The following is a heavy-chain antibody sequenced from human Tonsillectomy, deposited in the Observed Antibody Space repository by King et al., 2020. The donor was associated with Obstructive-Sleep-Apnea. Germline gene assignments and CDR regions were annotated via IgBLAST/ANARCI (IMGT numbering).Heavy chain of an antibody. CDR2: IRSSSAYL. D-gene: IGHD6-13*01. J-gene: IGHJ4*02. CDR3: ASVLAAAAPFDY. Sequence: VQLVESGGGLVKPGGSLRLSCAASGFTFSDYTMNLVRQAPGKGLEWVSSIRSSSAYLFYADSVKGRFTISRDNAENSLYFQMNSLRVEDTAVYYCASVLAAAAPFDYWGQGTLVTVSS. V-gene: IGHV3-21*01. CDR1: GFTFSDYT.